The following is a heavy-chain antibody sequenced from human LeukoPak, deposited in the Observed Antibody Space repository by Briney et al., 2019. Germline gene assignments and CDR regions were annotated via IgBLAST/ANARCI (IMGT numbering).Heavy chain of an antibody. CDR1: GGSISSYY. Sequence: SETLSLTCTVSGGSISSYYWSWIRQPPGKGLEWIGYIYYSGSTNYNPSLKSRVTISVDTSKNQFSLKLSSVTAADTAVYYCARVNIVVVPAGPSTAELDPWGQGTLVTVSS. J-gene: IGHJ5*02. D-gene: IGHD2-2*01. CDR3: ARVNIVVVPAGPSTAELDP. V-gene: IGHV4-59*01. CDR2: IYYSGST.